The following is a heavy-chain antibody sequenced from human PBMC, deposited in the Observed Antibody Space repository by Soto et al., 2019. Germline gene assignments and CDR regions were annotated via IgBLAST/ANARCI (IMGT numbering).Heavy chain of an antibody. V-gene: IGHV3-33*01. D-gene: IGHD3-10*01. CDR2: IWYDGSNK. CDR3: ARPLWFGVDNGMDV. Sequence: QVQLVESGGGVVQPGRSLRLSCAASGFTFSSYGMHWVRQAPGKGLEWVAVIWYDGSNKYYADSVKGRFTISRDNSKNTLYLQMNSLRAEDTAVSYCARPLWFGVDNGMDVWGQGATVTVSS. J-gene: IGHJ6*02. CDR1: GFTFSSYG.